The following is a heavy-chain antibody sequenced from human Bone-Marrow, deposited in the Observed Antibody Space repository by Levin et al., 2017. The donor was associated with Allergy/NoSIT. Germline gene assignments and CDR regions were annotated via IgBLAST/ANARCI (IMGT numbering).Heavy chain of an antibody. J-gene: IGHJ6*02. D-gene: IGHD3-9*01. CDR2: ISYSGTT. V-gene: IGHV4-30-4*01. CDR1: GGSFSSTDYY. Sequence: SETLSLTCTVSGGSFSSTDYYWSWIRQSPGQGLEWVGFISYSGTTYYNPSLSSRLSLSIDTSNNQFSLELTSVTAADTAVYYCARNPAHYNIMTGHYYYYYGLDVWGQGTTVTVS. CDR3: ARNPAHYNIMTGHYYYYYGLDV.